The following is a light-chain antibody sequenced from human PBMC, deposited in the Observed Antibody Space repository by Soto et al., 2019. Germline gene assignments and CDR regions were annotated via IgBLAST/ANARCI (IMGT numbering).Light chain of an antibody. CDR1: QSLVNSDGNTY. V-gene: IGKV2-24*01. J-gene: IGKJ1*01. CDR2: RVS. CDR3: MQGTQSPWT. Sequence: DIVMTQTPLSSLVTLGQPASISCRSSQSLVNSDGNTYLRWLHQRPGQPLRVLISRVSNRFSGVPDRSSGSGAGTDFTLKISRVEAEDVGVYYCMQGTQSPWTFGQGTNVEIK.